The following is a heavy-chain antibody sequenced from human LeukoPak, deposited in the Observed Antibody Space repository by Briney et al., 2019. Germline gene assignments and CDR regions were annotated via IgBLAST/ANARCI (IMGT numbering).Heavy chain of an antibody. CDR3: ARIGGITIFGGASITPNYYMDV. V-gene: IGHV4-38-2*01. Sequence: SETLSLTCAVSGSSVSNGYFWGWIRRPPGKGLEWIGMINHSGTTYYNPSLKSRVTMSVDTAKNQLSLSVSSVTAADTAVYFCARIGGITIFGGASITPNYYMDVWGKGTTVTVSS. D-gene: IGHD3-3*01. CDR1: GSSVSNGYF. J-gene: IGHJ6*03. CDR2: INHSGTT.